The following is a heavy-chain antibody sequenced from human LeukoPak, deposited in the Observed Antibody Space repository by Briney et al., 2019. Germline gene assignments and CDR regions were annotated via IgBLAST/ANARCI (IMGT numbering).Heavy chain of an antibody. CDR3: ARHSATQWLIAYCYFDL. J-gene: IGHJ2*01. V-gene: IGHV4-39*01. CDR2: IYYSGST. Sequence: SETLSLTCTVSGGSISSSSYYWRWIRQPPGKGLEWIGSIYYSGSTYYNPSLKSRVTISVDTSKNQFSLKLSSVTAADTAVYYCARHSATQWLIAYCYFDLWGRGTLVTVSS. CDR1: GGSISSSSYY. D-gene: IGHD6-19*01.